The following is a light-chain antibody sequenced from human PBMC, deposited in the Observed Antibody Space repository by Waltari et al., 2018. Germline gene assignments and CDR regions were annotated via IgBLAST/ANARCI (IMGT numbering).Light chain of an antibody. CDR2: SNN. Sequence: QSVLTQPPSASGTPGQRVTISRSGSDSHIGGNSVNWYQQVPGTAPRFLIYSNNQRPSGVPDRFSGSKSGTSASLAISGLQSEDEADYYCASWDDSLSGSWVFGSGTKVTVL. J-gene: IGLJ6*01. V-gene: IGLV1-44*01. CDR3: ASWDDSLSGSWV. CDR1: DSHIGGNS.